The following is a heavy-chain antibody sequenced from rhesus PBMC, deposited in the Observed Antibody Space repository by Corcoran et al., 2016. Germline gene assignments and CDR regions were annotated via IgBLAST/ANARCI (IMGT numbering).Heavy chain of an antibody. Sequence: QVQLQESGPGLVKPAETLSLTCAVSRGSISSNYWSWVRQPPGKGLGWIGRIYGSSGSTRYNPSLTSRVTISTDTSKNQFSLKLSSVTAADTAVYYCARSTYNYDSGYYGAFDFWGQGLRVTVSS. D-gene: IGHD3-28*01. CDR3: ARSTYNYDSGYYGAFDF. CDR1: RGSISSNY. CDR2: IYGSSGST. J-gene: IGHJ3*01. V-gene: IGHV4-147*01.